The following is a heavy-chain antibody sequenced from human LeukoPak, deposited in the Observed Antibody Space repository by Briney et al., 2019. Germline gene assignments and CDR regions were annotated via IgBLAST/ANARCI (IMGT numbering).Heavy chain of an antibody. Sequence: GGSLRLSCAVSGFTVSSNYMSWVRQAPGKGLEWVSVIYSGGSTYYADSVKGRCTISRDNSKNTLYLQMNSLRAEDTAVYYCARERGPYCSDGSCYGGYNWFDPWGQGTLVTVSS. J-gene: IGHJ5*02. CDR2: IYSGGST. V-gene: IGHV3-53*01. CDR1: GFTVSSNY. CDR3: ARERGPYCSDGSCYGGYNWFDP. D-gene: IGHD2-15*01.